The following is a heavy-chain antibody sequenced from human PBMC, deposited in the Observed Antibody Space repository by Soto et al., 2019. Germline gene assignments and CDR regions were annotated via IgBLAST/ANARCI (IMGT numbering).Heavy chain of an antibody. CDR2: IGRAGDT. CDR1: GFTFRNDD. V-gene: IGHV3-13*01. CDR3: ARDRSVSGTGELDY. J-gene: IGHJ4*02. Sequence: PGGSLRLSCAASGFTFRNDDMHWVRQAPGKGLEWVSGIGRAGDTYYLASVQSRFTISRDNAKNVLYLQMNSLRAGDTAVYYCARDRSVSGTGELDYWGQGTLVTVYS. D-gene: IGHD6-19*01.